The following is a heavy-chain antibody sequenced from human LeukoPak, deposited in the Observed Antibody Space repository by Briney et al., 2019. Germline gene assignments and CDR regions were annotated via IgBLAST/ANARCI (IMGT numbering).Heavy chain of an antibody. CDR1: GYTFTGYY. J-gene: IGHJ5*02. Sequence: GASVKVSCKASGYTFTGYYMHWVRQAHGQGLEWMGWINPNSGGTNYAQKFQGRVTMTRDTSISTAYMELSRLRSDDTAVYYCARKTGYYGSGSRALGWFDPWGQGTLVTVSS. CDR3: ARKTGYYGSGSRALGWFDP. CDR2: INPNSGGT. V-gene: IGHV1-2*02. D-gene: IGHD3-10*01.